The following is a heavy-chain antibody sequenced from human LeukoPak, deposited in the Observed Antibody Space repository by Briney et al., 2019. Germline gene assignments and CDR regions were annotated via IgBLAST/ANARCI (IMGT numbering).Heavy chain of an antibody. Sequence: PGGSLRLSCSASGFAFSNFCMAWIRHTPGKGLEWIAYINNIGDTKYYADSVQGRFSISRDNSRDSLYLQMDSLRAEDTAVYYCARDYSQYYYDMSDPDPKYFDHWGRGILVTVSS. J-gene: IGHJ4*01. CDR3: ARDYSQYYYDMSDPDPKYFDH. CDR2: INNIGDTK. D-gene: IGHD3-16*01. V-gene: IGHV3-11*04. CDR1: GFAFSNFC.